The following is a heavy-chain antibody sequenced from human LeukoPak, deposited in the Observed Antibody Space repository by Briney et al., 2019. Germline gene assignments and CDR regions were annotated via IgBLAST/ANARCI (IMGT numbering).Heavy chain of an antibody. J-gene: IGHJ6*03. Sequence: ASVKVSCKASGYTFTSYDINWVRQATGQGLEWMGWMNPNGGNTGYAQKFQGRVTITRNTSISTAYMELSSLRSEDTAVYYCARGSYYDFWSGYYPYYYYMDVWGKGTTVTVSS. CDR2: MNPNGGNT. D-gene: IGHD3-3*01. CDR3: ARGSYYDFWSGYYPYYYYMDV. V-gene: IGHV1-8*03. CDR1: GYTFTSYD.